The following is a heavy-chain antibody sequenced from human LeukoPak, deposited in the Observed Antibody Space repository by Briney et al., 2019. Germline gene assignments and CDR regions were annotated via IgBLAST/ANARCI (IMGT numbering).Heavy chain of an antibody. CDR2: ISAYNGNT. Sequence: GASVKVSCKAFGYTFTSYGISWVRQAPGQGLEWMGWISAYNGNTNYAQNLQGRVSMTTDTSSSTAYMELRSLTADDTAVYYCARGVGYCSTTSCYKWSSYYYYLDVWGKGTTVTVSS. V-gene: IGHV1-18*01. CDR3: ARGVGYCSTTSCYKWSSYYYYLDV. D-gene: IGHD2-2*02. J-gene: IGHJ6*03. CDR1: GYTFTSYG.